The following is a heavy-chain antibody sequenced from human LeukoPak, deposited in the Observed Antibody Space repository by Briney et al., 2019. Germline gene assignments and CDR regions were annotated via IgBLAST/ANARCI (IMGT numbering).Heavy chain of an antibody. D-gene: IGHD6-19*01. J-gene: IGHJ4*02. CDR3: AVGPNSSGPVDY. CDR1: GFTVSSTY. V-gene: IGHV3-53*01. Sequence: PGGSLRLSCAASGFTVSSTYMSWLRQAPGKGLEWVSLIYTGGTTYYADSVKGRFTISRDNSENTLYLQMNSLRAEDTAVYYCAVGPNSSGPVDYWGQGTLVTVPS. CDR2: IYTGGTT.